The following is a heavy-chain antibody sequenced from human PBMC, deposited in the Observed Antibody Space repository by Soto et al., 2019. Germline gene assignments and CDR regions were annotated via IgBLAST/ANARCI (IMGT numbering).Heavy chain of an antibody. Sequence: SVKVSCKASGDTFSGYPINWVRQAPGEGLAWMGRIIPVFGTTNDAQRFEGRVTFTADESTNTAYMELRGLLSEDTAVYYGARDGGFGELKYWGPGTLVTVSS. J-gene: IGHJ4*02. V-gene: IGHV1-69*13. CDR1: GDTFSGYP. CDR2: IIPVFGTT. CDR3: ARDGGFGELKY. D-gene: IGHD3-10*01.